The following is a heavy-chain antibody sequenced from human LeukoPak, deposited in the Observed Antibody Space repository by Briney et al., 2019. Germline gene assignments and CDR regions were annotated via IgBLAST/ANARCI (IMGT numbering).Heavy chain of an antibody. J-gene: IGHJ6*02. CDR3: ARDLGIVYYYGMDV. CDR1: GFTFSSYA. Sequence: GGSLRLSCAASGFTFSSYAMHWVRQAPGKGLEWVSSINNSSRYISYADSVNGRFTISRDNAKNSLYLQMNSLRAEDTAVYYCARDLGIVYYYGMDVWGQGTTVIVSS. D-gene: IGHD7-27*01. CDR2: INNSSRYI. V-gene: IGHV3-21*01.